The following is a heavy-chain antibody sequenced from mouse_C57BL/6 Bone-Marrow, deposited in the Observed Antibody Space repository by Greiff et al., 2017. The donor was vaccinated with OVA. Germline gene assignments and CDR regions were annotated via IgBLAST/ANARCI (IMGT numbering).Heavy chain of an antibody. CDR1: GFTFTDYY. CDR3: AIYALYDYDTPFAY. Sequence: EVMLVESGGGLVQPGGSLSLSCAASGFTFTDYYMSWVRQPPGKALEWLGFIRNKANGYTTEYSVSVKGRFTISRDNSQSILYLQMNALRAEDSATYYCAIYALYDYDTPFAYWGQGTLVTVSA. J-gene: IGHJ3*01. CDR2: IRNKANGYTT. D-gene: IGHD2-4*01. V-gene: IGHV7-3*01.